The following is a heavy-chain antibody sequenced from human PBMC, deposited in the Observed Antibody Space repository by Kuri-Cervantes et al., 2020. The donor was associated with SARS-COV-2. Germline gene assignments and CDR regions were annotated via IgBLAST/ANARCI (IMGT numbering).Heavy chain of an antibody. D-gene: IGHD2-8*02. CDR2: ISYDGSNK. CDR1: GFTFSSYA. Sequence: GESLKISCAASGFTFSSYAMHWVRQAPGKGLEWVAVISYDGSNKYYADSVKGRFTISRDNSKNTLYLQMNSLRAEDTAVYYCASWSVWGKGTAVTVSS. V-gene: IGHV3-30-3*01. CDR3: ASWSV. J-gene: IGHJ6*04.